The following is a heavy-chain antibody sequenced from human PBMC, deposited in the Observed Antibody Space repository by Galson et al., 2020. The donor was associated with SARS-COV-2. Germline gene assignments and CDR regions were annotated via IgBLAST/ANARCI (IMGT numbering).Heavy chain of an antibody. CDR3: ARGYGDYLDAFDI. J-gene: IGHJ3*02. Sequence: GESLKISCAASGFTFSSYGMHWVRQAPGKGLEWVAVIWYDGSNKCYADSVKGRFTISRDNSKNTLYLQMNSLRAEDTAVYYCARGYGDYLDAFDIWGQGTMVTVSS. CDR2: IWYDGSNK. CDR1: GFTFSSYG. V-gene: IGHV3-33*01. D-gene: IGHD4-17*01.